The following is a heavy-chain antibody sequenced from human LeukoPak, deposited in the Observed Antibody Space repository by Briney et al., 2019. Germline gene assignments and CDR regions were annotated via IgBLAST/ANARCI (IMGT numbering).Heavy chain of an antibody. CDR2: IYTSGST. CDR1: GGSISSGSYY. V-gene: IGHV4-61*02. CDR3: ARSRVATDAFDI. Sequence: PSETLSLTCTVSGGSISSGSYYWSWIRQPAGKGLEWIGRIYTSGSTNYDPSLKSRVTISVDMSKNQFSLKLSSVTAADTAVYYCARSRVATDAFDIWGQGTMVTVSS. J-gene: IGHJ3*02. D-gene: IGHD5-12*01.